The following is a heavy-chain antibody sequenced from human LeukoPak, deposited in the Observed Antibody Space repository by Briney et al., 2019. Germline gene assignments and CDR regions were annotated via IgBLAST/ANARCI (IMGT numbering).Heavy chain of an antibody. D-gene: IGHD3-3*02. CDR2: LYSGSST. CDR1: GFTISTNY. J-gene: IGHJ2*01. Sequence: GGSLRLSCAASGFTISTNYMNWVRQAPGKGLEWVSILYSGSSTYYADSVEGRFIVSRDSSKNTLSLQMNDLRAEDTAVYYCARVGDHFHWYLDLWGRGTLVTVSS. CDR3: ARVGDHFHWYLDL. V-gene: IGHV3-53*01.